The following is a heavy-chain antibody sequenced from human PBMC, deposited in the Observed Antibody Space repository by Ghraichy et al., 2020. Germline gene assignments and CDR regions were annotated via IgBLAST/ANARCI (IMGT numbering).Heavy chain of an antibody. D-gene: IGHD1-1*01. J-gene: IGHJ4*02. CDR1: GLTFSNYA. V-gene: IGHV3-23*01. CDR2: ISGSGDRT. Sequence: GGSLRLSCAASGLTFSNYAITWVRQAPGRGLEWVSVISGSGDRTYYADSVKGRFTISRDNSKNTAYLQMNSLRAEDTAVYFCAKGVQYAPLGDYWGQGTLVTVSS. CDR3: AKGVQYAPLGDY.